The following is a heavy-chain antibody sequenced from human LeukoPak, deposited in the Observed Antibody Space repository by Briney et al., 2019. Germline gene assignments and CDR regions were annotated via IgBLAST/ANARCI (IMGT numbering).Heavy chain of an antibody. V-gene: IGHV3-23*01. Sequence: GGSLRLSCAASGFTFSSYGMSWVRQAPGKGLEWVSAISGSGGSTYYADSVKGRFTISRDNSKNTLYLQMNSLRAEDTAVYYCAKGQNYRGPWGSDYWGQGTLVTVSS. CDR3: AKGQNYRGPWGSDY. CDR1: GFTFSSYG. D-gene: IGHD3-16*01. CDR2: ISGSGGST. J-gene: IGHJ4*02.